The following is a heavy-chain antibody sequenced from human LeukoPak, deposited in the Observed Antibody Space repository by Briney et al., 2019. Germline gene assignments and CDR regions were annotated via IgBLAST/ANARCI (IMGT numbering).Heavy chain of an antibody. V-gene: IGHV3-7*01. D-gene: IGHD6-13*01. Sequence: PGGSLRLSCAASGFTFSSYWMSWVRQAPGKGLEWVANIKQDGSEKYYVDSVKGRFTISRDNAKNSLYLQMNSLRAEDTAVYYCARDVQAAAVDFFDYWGQGTLVTVSS. CDR2: IKQDGSEK. CDR1: GFTFSSYW. J-gene: IGHJ4*02. CDR3: ARDVQAAAVDFFDY.